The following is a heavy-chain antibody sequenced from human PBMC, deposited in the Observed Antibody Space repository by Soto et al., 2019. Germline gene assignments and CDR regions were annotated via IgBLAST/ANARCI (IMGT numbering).Heavy chain of an antibody. CDR1: GGTFSSYA. Sequence: SVKVSCKASGGTFSSYAISWVRQAPGQGLEWMGGIIPIFGTANYAQKFQGRVTITADKSTSTAYMELSSLRSEDTAVYYCARVSRIAAAGTTSTGFYYYGMDVWGQGTAVTVSS. D-gene: IGHD6-13*01. J-gene: IGHJ6*02. CDR2: IIPIFGTA. V-gene: IGHV1-69*06. CDR3: ARVSRIAAAGTTSTGFYYYGMDV.